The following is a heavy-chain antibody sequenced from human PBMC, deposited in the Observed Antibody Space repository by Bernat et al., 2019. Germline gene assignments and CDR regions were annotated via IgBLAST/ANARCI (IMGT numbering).Heavy chain of an antibody. V-gene: IGHV3-23*01. CDR3: ARLRSIAGYDY. Sequence: EVQVLESGGGLVQPGGSLRLSCAASGFTFSSYVMNWVRQAPGKGLEWVSSISGSGDSAYYADSVKGRLTISRDNSKNTVYLQMNSLRAEDTAVYYCARLRSIAGYDYWGQGTLVTVSS. J-gene: IGHJ4*02. D-gene: IGHD6-6*01. CDR2: ISGSGDSA. CDR1: GFTFSSYV.